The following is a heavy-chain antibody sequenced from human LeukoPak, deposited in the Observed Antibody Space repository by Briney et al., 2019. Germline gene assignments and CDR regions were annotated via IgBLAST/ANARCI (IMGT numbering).Heavy chain of an antibody. D-gene: IGHD3-22*01. CDR1: GFTFDDYA. Sequence: GGSLRLSCAASGFTFDDYAMHWVRQAPGKGLEWVSLISGDGGSTYYADSVKGRFTISRDNSKNSLYLQMNSLRTEDTALYYCAKVRYYYDSSGYYSVDYWGQGTLVTVSS. V-gene: IGHV3-43*02. J-gene: IGHJ4*02. CDR2: ISGDGGST. CDR3: AKVRYYYDSSGYYSVDY.